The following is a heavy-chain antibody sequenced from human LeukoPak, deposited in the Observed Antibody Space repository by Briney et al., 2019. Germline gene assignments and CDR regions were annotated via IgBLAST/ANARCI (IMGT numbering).Heavy chain of an antibody. D-gene: IGHD1-26*01. V-gene: IGHV1-69*13. Sequence: GASVKVSCKASGRTFSSYAISWVRHAPGQGLEWMGGIIPIFGTANYAQKFQGRVTITADESTSTAYMELSSLRSEDTAVYYCAREGGSQGVGPWGQGTLVTVSS. CDR1: GRTFSSYA. CDR2: IIPIFGTA. J-gene: IGHJ5*02. CDR3: AREGGSQGVGP.